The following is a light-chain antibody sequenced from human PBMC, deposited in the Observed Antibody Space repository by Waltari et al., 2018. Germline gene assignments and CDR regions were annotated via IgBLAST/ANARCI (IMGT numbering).Light chain of an antibody. V-gene: IGKV3-11*01. CDR2: DAS. CDR3: HQCSNWPPS. J-gene: IGKJ4*01. CDR1: QSVSSS. Sequence: EIVFTQSPATLTFAQGERATPSRRASQSVSSSIGWYQQKPGQAPRLLIHDASIRAPDIPARFSGSGSGTDFTLTISSLEPEDFAVYYCHQCSNWPPSFGGGTKVEIK.